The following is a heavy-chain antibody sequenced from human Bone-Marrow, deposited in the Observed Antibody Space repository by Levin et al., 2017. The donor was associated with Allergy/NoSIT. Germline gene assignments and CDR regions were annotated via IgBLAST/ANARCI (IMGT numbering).Heavy chain of an antibody. D-gene: IGHD3-3*02. CDR1: GFTFSSYA. V-gene: IGHV3-23*01. CDR3: AKRLALDAFDI. J-gene: IGHJ3*02. CDR2: ISAYGAAT. Sequence: GGSLRLSCAASGFTFSSYAMSWVRQAPGRGLEWVSGISAYGAATYYADSVKGRFTISRDNSKNTLYLQMNSLTAADTAVYYCAKRLALDAFDIWGQGTTVTVSS.